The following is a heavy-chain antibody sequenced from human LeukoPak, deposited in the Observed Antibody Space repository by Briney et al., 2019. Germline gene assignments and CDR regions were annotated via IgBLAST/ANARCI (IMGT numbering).Heavy chain of an antibody. CDR2: IYYSGST. CDR1: GGSISSSSYY. V-gene: IGHV4-39*07. CDR3: ARVAGRCSGGSCYPGYFDY. J-gene: IGHJ4*02. Sequence: SETLSLTCTVSGGSISSSSYYWGWIRQPPGKGLEWIGSIYYSGSTYYNPSLKSRVTISVDTSKNQFSLKLSSVTAADTAVYYCARVAGRCSGGSCYPGYFDYWGQGTLVTVSS. D-gene: IGHD2-15*01.